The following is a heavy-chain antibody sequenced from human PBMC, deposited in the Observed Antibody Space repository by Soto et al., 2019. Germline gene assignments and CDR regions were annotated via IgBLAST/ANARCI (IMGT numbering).Heavy chain of an antibody. CDR3: AKGGPYYYASSGYYDY. J-gene: IGHJ4*02. D-gene: IGHD3-22*01. V-gene: IGHV3-23*01. Sequence: EVQLLESGGGLVQPGGSLRLSCAASGFTFSSYAMSWVRQAPGKGLEWVSAISGSGGSTYYADSVKGRFTISRDNSKNTLYLQMNSLRAEYTAVYYCAKGGPYYYASSGYYDYWGQGPLVTVSS. CDR1: GFTFSSYA. CDR2: ISGSGGST.